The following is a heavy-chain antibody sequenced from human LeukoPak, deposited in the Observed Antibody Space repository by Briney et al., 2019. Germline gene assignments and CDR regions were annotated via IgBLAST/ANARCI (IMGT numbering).Heavy chain of an antibody. D-gene: IGHD3-10*01. J-gene: IGHJ6*02. CDR3: ARQGYYYGSGRYDYYYYGMDV. V-gene: IGHV4-59*08. CDR1: GGSISSYY. CDR2: IYYSGST. Sequence: SETLSLTCTVSGGSISSYYWSWIRQPPGKGLEWIGYIYYSGSTNYNPSPKSRVTISVDTSKNQFSLKLSSVTAADTAVYYCARQGYYYGSGRYDYYYYGMDVWGQGTTITVSS.